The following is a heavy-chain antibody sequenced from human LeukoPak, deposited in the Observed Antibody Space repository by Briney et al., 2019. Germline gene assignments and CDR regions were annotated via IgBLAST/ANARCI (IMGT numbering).Heavy chain of an antibody. Sequence: PSETLSLTCGASGGSFNGYYWSWIRQPPGKGLEWIGEINHSGNTNYNASLKSRVTISVDTSKKQISLKMNSVTAADTAVYYCARHQRSGIAMVRGVKPKKWFDPWGQGTLVTVSA. V-gene: IGHV4-34*01. J-gene: IGHJ5*02. CDR3: ARHQRSGIAMVRGVKPKKWFDP. D-gene: IGHD3-10*01. CDR2: INHSGNT. CDR1: GGSFNGYY.